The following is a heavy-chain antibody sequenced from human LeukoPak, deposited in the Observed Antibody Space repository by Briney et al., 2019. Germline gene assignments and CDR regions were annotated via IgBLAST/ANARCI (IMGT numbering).Heavy chain of an antibody. Sequence: PGGSLRLSCAASGFTFSRYSMNWVRQAPGKGLEWVSSISSSDYIYYADSVRGRFTISRDNAENSLYLQMNSLRAEDTAVYYCASLHSGRHLSIRHWGQGTLVTVSS. CDR2: ISSSDYI. CDR3: ASLHSGRHLSIRH. J-gene: IGHJ1*01. D-gene: IGHD1-26*01. V-gene: IGHV3-21*01. CDR1: GFTFSRYS.